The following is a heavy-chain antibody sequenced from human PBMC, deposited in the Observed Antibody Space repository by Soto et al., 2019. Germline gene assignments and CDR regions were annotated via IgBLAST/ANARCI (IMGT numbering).Heavy chain of an antibody. CDR1: GFTFSSYA. J-gene: IGHJ4*02. CDR3: ARVAAGYDSSGYRNFDY. D-gene: IGHD3-22*01. Sequence: GSLRLSCAASGFTFSSYAMSWVRQAPGKGLEWIGEINHSGSTNYNPSLKSRVTISVDTSKNQFSLKLSSVTAADTAVYYCARVAAGYDSSGYRNFDYWGQGTLVTVSS. CDR2: INHSGST. V-gene: IGHV4-34*01.